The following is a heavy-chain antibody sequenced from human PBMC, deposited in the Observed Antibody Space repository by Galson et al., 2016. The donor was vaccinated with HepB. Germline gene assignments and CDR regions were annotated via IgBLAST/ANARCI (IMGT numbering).Heavy chain of an antibody. CDR3: ARGLVGSTTAFDS. J-gene: IGHJ4*02. V-gene: IGHV3-53*05. CDR1: GFTVTRSY. CDR2: IYSGSAT. D-gene: IGHD1-26*01. Sequence: SLRLSCAASGFTVTRSYMSWVRQAPGQGLEWVSVIYSGSATYYTDSVRGRFTISRDDSKNTLFLQMDSLRPKDTAAYYCARGLVGSTTAFDSWGQGTLVAVSS.